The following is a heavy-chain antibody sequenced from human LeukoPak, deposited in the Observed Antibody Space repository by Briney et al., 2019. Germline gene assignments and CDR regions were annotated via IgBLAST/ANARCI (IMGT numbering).Heavy chain of an antibody. Sequence: GGSLRLSCAASGFTFSSYWMSWVRQAPGKGLEWVANIKRDGSEKYYVDSVKGRFTISRDNANNSLYLQMNSLSAEDTAVYYCARDCGSTSCYRLCDYWGPGTLVTVSS. V-gene: IGHV3-7*04. CDR2: IKRDGSEK. CDR3: ARDCGSTSCYRLCDY. J-gene: IGHJ4*02. D-gene: IGHD2-2*01. CDR1: GFTFSSYW.